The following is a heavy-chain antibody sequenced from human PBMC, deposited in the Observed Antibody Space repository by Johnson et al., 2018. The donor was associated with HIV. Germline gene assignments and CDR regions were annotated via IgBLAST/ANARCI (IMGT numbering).Heavy chain of an antibody. CDR3: ASDLTHFGGAFDI. CDR2: INAGGDT. Sequence: VQLVESGGGLIQPGGSLRLTCAASGFTVSSNYMSWVRQAPGKGLEWVSVINAGGDTYYADSVKGRFTISRDRSKNTVSLQMNSLRVEATAVYYCASDLTHFGGAFDIWGQGTMVTVSS. V-gene: IGHV3-53*01. CDR1: GFTVSSNY. D-gene: IGHD3-16*01. J-gene: IGHJ3*02.